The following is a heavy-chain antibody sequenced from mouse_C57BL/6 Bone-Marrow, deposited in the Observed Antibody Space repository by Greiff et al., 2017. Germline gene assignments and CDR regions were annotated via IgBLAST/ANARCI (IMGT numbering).Heavy chain of an antibody. CDR1: GFTFTDYY. Sequence: EVMLVESGGGLVQPGGSLSLSCAASGFTFTDYYMSWVRQPPGKALEWLGFIRNKANGYTTEYSASVKGRFTISRDNSQSILYLQMNALRAEDSATYCCARIYGSSLWYAMDYWGQGTSVTVSS. CDR2: IRNKANGYTT. V-gene: IGHV7-3*01. CDR3: ARIYGSSLWYAMDY. J-gene: IGHJ4*01. D-gene: IGHD1-1*01.